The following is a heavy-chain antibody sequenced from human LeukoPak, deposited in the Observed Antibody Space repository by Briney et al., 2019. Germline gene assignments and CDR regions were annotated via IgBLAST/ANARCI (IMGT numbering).Heavy chain of an antibody. CDR1: GGSISSYY. J-gene: IGHJ4*02. D-gene: IGHD6-19*01. CDR3: ARIPTTHPVAYFDY. Sequence: SETLSLTCTVSGGSISSYYWAWIRQPPGKGLEWIGNIYHSGNTYYNPSLKSRVTISVDTSKNQFSLNLRSVTAADTAVYYCARIPTTHPVAYFDYWGQGTLVTVSS. CDR2: IYHSGNT. V-gene: IGHV4-59*08.